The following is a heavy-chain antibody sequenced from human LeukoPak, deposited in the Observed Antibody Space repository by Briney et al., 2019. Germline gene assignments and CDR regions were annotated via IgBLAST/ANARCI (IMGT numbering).Heavy chain of an antibody. D-gene: IGHD3-10*01. CDR1: GGTFSNYA. J-gene: IGHJ4*02. CDR2: IIPIFGTA. CDR3: ARGQAGITMVRGWGYYFDY. Sequence: ASVKVSCKASGGTFSNYAISWVRQAPGQGLEWMGGIIPIFGTANFAQKFQGRVTITTDESTSTAYMELSSLRSEDTAVYYCARGQAGITMVRGWGYYFDYWGQGTLVTVSS. V-gene: IGHV1-69*05.